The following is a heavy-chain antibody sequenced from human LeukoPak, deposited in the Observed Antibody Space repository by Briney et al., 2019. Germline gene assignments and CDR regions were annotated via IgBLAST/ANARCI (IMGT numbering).Heavy chain of an antibody. V-gene: IGHV4-59*01. CDR2: IYYSGST. CDR3: AREGGYGELSQGYNWFDP. Sequence: SETLSLACTVSGGSISSYYWSWIRQPPGKVLEWIGYIYYSGSTNYNPSLKSRVTISVDTSKNQFSLKLSSVTAADTAVYYCAREGGYGELSQGYNWFDPWGQGTLVTVSS. CDR1: GGSISSYY. J-gene: IGHJ5*02. D-gene: IGHD3-10*01.